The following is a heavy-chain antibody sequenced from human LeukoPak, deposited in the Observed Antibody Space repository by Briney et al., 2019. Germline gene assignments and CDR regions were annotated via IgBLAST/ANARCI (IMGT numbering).Heavy chain of an antibody. CDR1: GFTFDTYA. CDR3: AKIRGGDYA. D-gene: IGHD2-21*02. Sequence: GGSLRLSCAASGFTFDTYALSWVRRAPGKGLEWVSAISGSGTNTYYADSVKGRFTISRDNSKNTLYLQMNSLRAEDTAVYYCAKIRGGDYAWGQGTLVTVSS. V-gene: IGHV3-23*01. CDR2: ISGSGTNT. J-gene: IGHJ5*02.